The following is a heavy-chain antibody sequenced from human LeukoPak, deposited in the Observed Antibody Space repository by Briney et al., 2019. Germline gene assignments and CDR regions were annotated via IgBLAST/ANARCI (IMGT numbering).Heavy chain of an antibody. D-gene: IGHD6-13*01. CDR3: ARFEYSSSLFDP. CDR2: INHSGST. Sequence: SETLSLTCAVYGGSFSGYYWSWVRQPPGKGLEWIGEINHSGSTNYNPSLKSRVTISVDTSKNQFSLKLSSVTAADTAVYYCARFEYSSSLFDPWGQGTLVTVSS. CDR1: GGSFSGYY. V-gene: IGHV4-34*01. J-gene: IGHJ5*02.